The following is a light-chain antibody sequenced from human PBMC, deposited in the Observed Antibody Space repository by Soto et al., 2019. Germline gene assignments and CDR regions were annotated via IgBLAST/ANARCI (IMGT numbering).Light chain of an antibody. CDR3: SSWTSSTTQV. CDR1: GSDVGGFDF. J-gene: IGLJ3*02. CDR2: EVN. Sequence: QSVLTQPASVSGSLGQSITISCTGTGSDVGGFDFVSWYQQHPGKAPKLMIYEVNNRPSGVSNRFSASKSGNTASLTISGLQAEDEADYYCSSWTSSTTQVLGGGTKVTVL. V-gene: IGLV2-14*01.